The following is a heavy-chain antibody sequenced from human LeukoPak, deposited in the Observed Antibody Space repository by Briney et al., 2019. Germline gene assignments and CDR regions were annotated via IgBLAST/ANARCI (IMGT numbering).Heavy chain of an antibody. CDR2: ISSSGSTR. Sequence: GGSLRLSCAASGFTFSDYYMSWIRQAPGKGLEWVSHISSSGSTRYYADSVKGRFTISRDNAKNSLYLQMNSLRAEDTAVYYCARTAYYYDSSGYDDAFDIWGQGTMVAVSS. V-gene: IGHV3-11*01. D-gene: IGHD3-22*01. CDR1: GFTFSDYY. J-gene: IGHJ3*02. CDR3: ARTAYYYDSSGYDDAFDI.